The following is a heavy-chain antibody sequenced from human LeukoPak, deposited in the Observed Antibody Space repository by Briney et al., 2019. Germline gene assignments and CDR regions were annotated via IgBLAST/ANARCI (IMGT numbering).Heavy chain of an antibody. CDR2: INHGGST. Sequence: NASETLSLTCVVYGGSFSRYYWSWIRQPPGKGLEWIGEINHGGSTNYNPSLKSRVTISVDTSKNQFSLKLSSVTAADTAVYYCARVAYGGGQNRIDYWGQGTLVTVSS. CDR3: ARVAYGGGQNRIDY. J-gene: IGHJ4*02. V-gene: IGHV4-34*01. D-gene: IGHD4-23*01. CDR1: GGSFSRYY.